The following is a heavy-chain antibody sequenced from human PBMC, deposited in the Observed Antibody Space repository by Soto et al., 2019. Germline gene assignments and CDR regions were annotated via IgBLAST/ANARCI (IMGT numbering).Heavy chain of an antibody. V-gene: IGHV4-34*01. Sequence: SLTCAFYGVSFSGYYWSWIRQPPGKVLEWIGEINHSGSTNYNPSLKSRVTISVDTSKNQFSLKLSSVTAADTAVYYCARERRFLEWFQYRRWFDPWGQGTLVTVSS. CDR3: ARERRFLEWFQYRRWFDP. CDR1: GVSFSGYY. CDR2: INHSGST. J-gene: IGHJ5*02. D-gene: IGHD3-3*01.